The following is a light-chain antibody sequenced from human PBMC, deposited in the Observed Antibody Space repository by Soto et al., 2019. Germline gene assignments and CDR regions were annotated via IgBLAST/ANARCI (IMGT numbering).Light chain of an antibody. Sequence: DIVMTQSPDSLAVSLGERATINCKSSQSVLKSSNNKNCLAWYQQKPGQPPKLLIYWASTRESGVPDRFSSSGSGTDFTLTISSLQDEDVAVYYCQQYYSIPLTFGPGTKVDIK. CDR1: QSVLKSSNNKNC. CDR2: WAS. CDR3: QQYYSIPLT. J-gene: IGKJ3*01. V-gene: IGKV4-1*01.